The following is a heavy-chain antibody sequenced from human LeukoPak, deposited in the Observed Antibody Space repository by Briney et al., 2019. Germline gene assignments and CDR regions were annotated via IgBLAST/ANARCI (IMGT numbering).Heavy chain of an antibody. J-gene: IGHJ6*03. CDR3: ARDGKFGVAFYYYYMDV. CDR2: ISSSSSYI. CDR1: GFTFSSYN. V-gene: IGHV3-21*01. D-gene: IGHD3-3*01. Sequence: GGSLRLSCAASGFTFSSYNMDWVRQAPGKGLEWVSSISSSSSYIYYADSVKGRFTISRDNAKNSLYLQMNSLRAEDTAVYYCARDGKFGVAFYYYYMDVWGKGTTVTVSS.